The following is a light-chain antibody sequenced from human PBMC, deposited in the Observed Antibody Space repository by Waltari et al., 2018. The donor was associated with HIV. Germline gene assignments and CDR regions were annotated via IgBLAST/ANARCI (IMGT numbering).Light chain of an antibody. CDR3: QHYIAGSRA. J-gene: IGKJ1*01. CDR2: GAS. Sequence: EVVLTQSPGTLSLSPGERATLSCRASQTVSSTYLAWYQQKPGQAPRLLIYGASSRATGIPDRFSGSGSGTDFTLTISSLQPNDSAIYYCQHYIAGSRAFGQGTKVEIK. CDR1: QTVSSTY. V-gene: IGKV3-20*01.